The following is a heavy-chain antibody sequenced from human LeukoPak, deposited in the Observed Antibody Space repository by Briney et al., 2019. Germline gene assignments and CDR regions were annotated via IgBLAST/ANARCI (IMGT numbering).Heavy chain of an antibody. Sequence: GASVKVSCKASGYTFTSYGISWVRQAPGQRLEWMGWISAYNGNTNYAQKLQGRVTMTTDTSTSTAYMELRSLRSDDTAVYYCARDAEFTGYYYDSSGYLRADYWGQGTLVTVSS. CDR2: ISAYNGNT. V-gene: IGHV1-18*01. J-gene: IGHJ4*02. CDR1: GYTFTSYG. CDR3: ARDAEFTGYYYDSSGYLRADY. D-gene: IGHD3-22*01.